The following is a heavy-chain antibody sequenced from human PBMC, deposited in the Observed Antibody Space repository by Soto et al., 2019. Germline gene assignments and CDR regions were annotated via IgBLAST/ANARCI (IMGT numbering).Heavy chain of an antibody. CDR1: GFTFSSYW. CDR3: ARSGGVYTAVNWFDP. CDR2: IKQDGSEK. D-gene: IGHD1-20*01. Sequence: EVQLVESGGGLVQPGGSLRLSCAASGFTFSSYWMSWVRQAPGKGLEWVANIKQDGSEKYYVDSVKGRFTISRDNAKNSLYLQMNSLRAEDTAVYYCARSGGVYTAVNWFDPWGQGTLVTVSS. J-gene: IGHJ5*02. V-gene: IGHV3-7*03.